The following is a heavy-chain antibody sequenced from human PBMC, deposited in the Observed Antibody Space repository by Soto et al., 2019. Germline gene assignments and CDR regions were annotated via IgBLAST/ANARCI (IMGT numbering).Heavy chain of an antibody. CDR3: ARATRLVATTSYYFDY. J-gene: IGHJ4*02. V-gene: IGHV1-8*01. Sequence: SVKVSCKASGYTFTSYDINWVRQATGQGLEWMGWMNPNSGNTGYAQKFQGRVTMTRNTSITTAYMELSSPRSEDTAVYYCARATRLVATTSYYFDYWGLGTLVTVSS. D-gene: IGHD5-12*01. CDR1: GYTFTSYD. CDR2: MNPNSGNT.